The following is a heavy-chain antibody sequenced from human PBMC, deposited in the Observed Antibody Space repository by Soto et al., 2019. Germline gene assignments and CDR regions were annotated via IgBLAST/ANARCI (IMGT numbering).Heavy chain of an antibody. V-gene: IGHV1-3*01. J-gene: IGHJ4*02. CDR2: INAGNGNT. Sequence: ASVKVSCKASGYTFTSYAMHWVRQAPGQRLEWMGWINAGNGNTKYSQKFQGRVTITRDTSASTAYMELSSLRSEDTAVYYCARGVDTAMAHFDYWGQGTLVTVSS. CDR1: GYTFTSYA. CDR3: ARGVDTAMAHFDY. D-gene: IGHD5-18*01.